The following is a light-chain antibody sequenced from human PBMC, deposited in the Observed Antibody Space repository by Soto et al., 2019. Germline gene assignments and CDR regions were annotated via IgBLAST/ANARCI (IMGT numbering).Light chain of an antibody. V-gene: IGKV1-5*03. CDR1: QSISTW. Sequence: DIQMTQSPSTLSASVGDRVTITCRASQSISTWLAWYQQEPGKAPKLLIHKASSLQSGVPSRFSGSGSGTDFNLTISSLHPDDFATYYCQQYNSYSPTVGQGTRVQI. CDR3: QQYNSYSPT. CDR2: KAS. J-gene: IGKJ1*01.